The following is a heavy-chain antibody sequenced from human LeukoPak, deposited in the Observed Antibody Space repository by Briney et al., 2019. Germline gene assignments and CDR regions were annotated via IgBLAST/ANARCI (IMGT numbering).Heavy chain of an antibody. V-gene: IGHV4-34*01. J-gene: IGHJ4*02. CDR2: INHSGST. D-gene: IGHD6-19*01. CDR3: ARFAPVAVAGTKSSFDY. CDR1: GGSFSGYY. Sequence: SETLSLTCAVYGGSFSGYYWSWTRQPPGKGLEWIGEINHSGSTNYNPSLKSRVTISVDTSKNQFSLKLSSVTAADTAVYYYARFAPVAVAGTKSSFDYWGQGTLVTVSS.